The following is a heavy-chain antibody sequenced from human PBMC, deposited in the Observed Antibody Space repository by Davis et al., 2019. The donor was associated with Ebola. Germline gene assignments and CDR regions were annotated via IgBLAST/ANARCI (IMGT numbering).Heavy chain of an antibody. CDR1: GFTVSSYY. CDR3: ARDYYYGSGSYYNPQFDY. Sequence: GSLRLSCAASGFTVSSYYMSWVRQPPGKGLEWVSIIYSGGSTYYADSVKGRFTISRDNSKNTLYLQMNSLRAEDTAVYYCARDYYYGSGSYYNPQFDYWGQGTLVTVSS. J-gene: IGHJ4*02. CDR2: IYSGGST. V-gene: IGHV3-53*01. D-gene: IGHD3-10*01.